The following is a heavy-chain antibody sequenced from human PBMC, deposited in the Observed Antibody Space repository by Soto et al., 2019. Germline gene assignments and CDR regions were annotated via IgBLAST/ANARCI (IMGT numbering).Heavy chain of an antibody. D-gene: IGHD4-17*01. J-gene: IGHJ4*02. CDR1: GFTFSSFE. CDR2: INSDGSST. CDR3: ARAAGGDYAAIDY. Sequence: EVQLVESGGGLVQPGGSLRLSCVASGFTFSSFEMNWVRQAPGKGLVWVSRINSDGSSTSYADSVKGRFTISRDNAKNTLYLQMNSLRAEDTAVYYCARAAGGDYAAIDYWGQGTLVTVSS. V-gene: IGHV3-74*02.